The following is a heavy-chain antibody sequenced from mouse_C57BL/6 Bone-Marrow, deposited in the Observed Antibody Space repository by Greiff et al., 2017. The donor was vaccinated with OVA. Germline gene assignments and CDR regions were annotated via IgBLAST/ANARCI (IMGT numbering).Heavy chain of an antibody. CDR1: GYAFSSSW. CDR3: TRWGLREYFDV. D-gene: IGHD2-4*01. Sequence: QVQLKESGPELVKPGASVKISCKASGYAFSSSWMNWVKQRPGKGLEWIGRIYPGDGDTNYNGKFKGKATLTADKSSSTAYMELRSLTSEDSAVYYCTRWGLREYFDVWGTGTTVTVSS. J-gene: IGHJ1*03. CDR2: IYPGDGDT. V-gene: IGHV1-82*01.